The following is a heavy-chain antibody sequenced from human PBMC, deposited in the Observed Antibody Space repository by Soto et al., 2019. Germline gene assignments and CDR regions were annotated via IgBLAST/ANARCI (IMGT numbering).Heavy chain of an antibody. CDR1: GYTFTRYY. D-gene: IGHD6-19*01. J-gene: IGHJ4*02. CDR2: ISAYNGNT. V-gene: IGHV1-18*01. Sequence: DSVKVSCKASGYTFTRYYINWVRQATGQGLEWMGWISAYNGNTNYAQKLQGRVTMTTDTSTSTAYMELRSLRSDDTAVYYCARGDSSGWPPTFDYWGRGTLVTVSS. CDR3: ARGDSSGWPPTFDY.